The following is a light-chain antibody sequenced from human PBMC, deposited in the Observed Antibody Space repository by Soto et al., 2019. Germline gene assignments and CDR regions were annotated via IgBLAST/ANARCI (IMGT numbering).Light chain of an antibody. V-gene: IGKV1-5*01. J-gene: IGKJ2*03. Sequence: DIQMTQSPSTLSASVGDRVTIACRASQSIGSLLAWYQQRPGKAPRLLIYDASSVESGVPSRFSGSGSGTDCALAISGLQPDDFATDYCQQYESCCPYSFGRGAKLDMK. CDR3: QQYESCCPYS. CDR1: QSIGSL. CDR2: DAS.